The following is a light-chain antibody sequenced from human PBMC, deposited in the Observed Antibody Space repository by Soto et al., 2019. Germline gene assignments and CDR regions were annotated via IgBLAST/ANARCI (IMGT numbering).Light chain of an antibody. V-gene: IGLV2-11*01. CDR3: YSYAGNYVYV. Sequence: QSALTQPLSVSGSPGQSVTIPFTGTSSDVGGYNYVSWYQRHAGKGPKLIIYDVSERPSGVPDRFSASKSGNTASLTISGLQAEDEADYYCYSYAGNYVYVFRSGTKVTVL. J-gene: IGLJ1*01. CDR1: SSDVGGYNY. CDR2: DVS.